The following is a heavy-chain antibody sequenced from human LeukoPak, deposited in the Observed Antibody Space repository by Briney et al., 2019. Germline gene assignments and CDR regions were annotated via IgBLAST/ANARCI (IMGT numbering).Heavy chain of an antibody. Sequence: GAAVKVSCKASGYTFTGYYMHGVRQAPGQGLEWMGWINPNSGGTNYAQKFQGRVTMTRDTSISTAYMELRSLRSDDTAVYYCARGTSSGGDYWGQGTLVTVSS. CDR3: ARGTSSGGDY. J-gene: IGHJ4*02. D-gene: IGHD6-19*01. V-gene: IGHV1-2*02. CDR2: INPNSGGT. CDR1: GYTFTGYY.